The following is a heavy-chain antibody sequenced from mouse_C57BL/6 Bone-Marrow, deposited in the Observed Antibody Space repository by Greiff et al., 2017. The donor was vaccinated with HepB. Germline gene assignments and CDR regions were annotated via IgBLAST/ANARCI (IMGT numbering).Heavy chain of an antibody. Sequence: VQGVESGAELARPGASVKLSCKASGYTFTSYGISWVKQRTGQGLEWIGEIYPRSGNTYYNEKFKGKATLTADKSSSTAYMELRSLTSEDSAVYYCTRDDYDLSWFAYWGQGTLVTVSA. D-gene: IGHD2-4*01. CDR2: IYPRSGNT. CDR3: TRDDYDLSWFAY. V-gene: IGHV1-81*01. J-gene: IGHJ3*01. CDR1: GYTFTSYG.